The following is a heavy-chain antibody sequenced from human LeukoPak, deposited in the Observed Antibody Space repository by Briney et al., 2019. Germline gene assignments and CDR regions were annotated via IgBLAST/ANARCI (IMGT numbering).Heavy chain of an antibody. CDR1: GFTVSSNY. CDR3: ARDDGYYGSGSYYAIDY. J-gene: IGHJ4*02. V-gene: IGHV3-53*01. CDR2: IYSGGST. D-gene: IGHD3-10*01. Sequence: GGSLRLSCAASGFTVSSNYMSWVRQAPGKGLEWVSVIYSGGSTYYADSVKGRFTISRDNSKNTLYLQMNSLRAEDTAVYYCARDDGYYGSGSYYAIDYWGQGTLVTVSS.